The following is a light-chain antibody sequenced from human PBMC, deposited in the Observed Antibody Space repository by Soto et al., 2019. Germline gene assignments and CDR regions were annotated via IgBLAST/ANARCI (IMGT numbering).Light chain of an antibody. CDR3: CSYAGSYTYVL. Sequence: QSVLTQPASVSGSPGQSITISCTGTSSDVGGYNLVSWYQQYPGKAPKLLIYEGDKRPSGVSNRFSGSKSGNTASLTISGLQAEDEAHYHCCSYAGSYTYVLFGGGTQLTVL. V-gene: IGLV2-23*01. CDR1: SSDVGGYNL. J-gene: IGLJ2*01. CDR2: EGD.